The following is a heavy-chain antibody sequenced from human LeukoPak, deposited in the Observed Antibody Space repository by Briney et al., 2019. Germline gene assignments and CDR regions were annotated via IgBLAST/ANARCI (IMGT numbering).Heavy chain of an antibody. CDR3: ARGAQLTDY. Sequence: GGSLRLSCAASGFTFSTYGMHWVRQAPGKGLEYVSGIGPDGGTTYYAKSVKGRFTISRDNSKNMVYLQMGSLRADDMAVYYCARGAQLTDYWGQGTLVTVSS. D-gene: IGHD6-13*01. J-gene: IGHJ4*02. CDR2: IGPDGGTT. V-gene: IGHV3-64*01. CDR1: GFTFSTYG.